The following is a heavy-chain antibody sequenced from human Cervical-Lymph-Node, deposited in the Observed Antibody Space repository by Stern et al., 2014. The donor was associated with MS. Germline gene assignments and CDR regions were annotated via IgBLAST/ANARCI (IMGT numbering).Heavy chain of an antibody. J-gene: IGHJ5*02. CDR1: GYIFNRYA. V-gene: IGHV1-3*01. D-gene: IGHD3-3*01. Sequence: QVQLVQSGPEVRKPGASVKVSCKASGYIFNRYAIYWVRQAPGQTFEYMGWINAGNGNTKYSQKFQGRVTIFRDTPARTVYMELSSLRSEDTAVYYCAREGDYDFDTIFNWFDPWGQGTLVTVSS. CDR3: AREGDYDFDTIFNWFDP. CDR2: INAGNGNT.